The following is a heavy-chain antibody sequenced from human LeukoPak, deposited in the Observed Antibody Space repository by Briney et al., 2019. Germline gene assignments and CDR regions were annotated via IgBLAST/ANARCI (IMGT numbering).Heavy chain of an antibody. CDR3: ARNYYGSRYYYYYYMDV. Sequence: PSETLSLTCTVSVGSISSYYWSWIRQPPGKGLEWIGYIYYSGSTNYNPSLKSRVTISVDTSKNQFSLKLSSVTAADTAVYYCARNYYGSRYYYYYYMDVWGKGTTVTVSS. D-gene: IGHD3-10*01. J-gene: IGHJ6*03. CDR2: IYYSGST. V-gene: IGHV4-59*01. CDR1: VGSISSYY.